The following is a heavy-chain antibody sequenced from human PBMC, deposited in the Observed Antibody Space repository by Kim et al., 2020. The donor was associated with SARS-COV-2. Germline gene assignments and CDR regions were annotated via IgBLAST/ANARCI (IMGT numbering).Heavy chain of an antibody. CDR1: GFTFSDYY. Sequence: GGSLRLSCAASGFTFSDYYMSWIRQAPGKGLEWVSYISSSGSTIYYADSVKGRFTISRDNAKNSLYLQMNSLRAEDTAVYYCARPHNYDILTGYYGVWYYFDYWGQGTLVTVSS. D-gene: IGHD3-9*01. CDR3: ARPHNYDILTGYYGVWYYFDY. CDR2: ISSSGSTI. V-gene: IGHV3-11*01. J-gene: IGHJ4*02.